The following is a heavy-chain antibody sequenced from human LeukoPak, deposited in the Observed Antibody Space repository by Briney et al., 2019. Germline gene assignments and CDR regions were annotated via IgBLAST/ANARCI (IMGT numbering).Heavy chain of an antibody. CDR2: FDPEDGET. J-gene: IGHJ4*02. Sequence: ASGKVSCKGPGYTLTELSMHWVRQAPGKGLEWMGGFDPEDGETIYAQKFQGRVTMTEDTSTDTAYMELSSLRSEDTAVYYYATARYYYDSSGFLGFDYWGQGTLVTVSS. V-gene: IGHV1-24*01. CDR3: ATARYYYDSSGFLGFDY. D-gene: IGHD3-22*01. CDR1: GYTLTELS.